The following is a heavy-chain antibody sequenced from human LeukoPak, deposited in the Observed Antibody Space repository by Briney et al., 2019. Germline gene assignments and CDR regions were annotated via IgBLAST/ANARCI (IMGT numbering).Heavy chain of an antibody. CDR1: GYTFTSYD. D-gene: IGHD6-13*01. V-gene: IGHV1-8*01. Sequence: ASVKVSCKASGYTFTSYDINWVRQATGQGLEWMGWMNPNSGNTGYAQKFQGRVTMTRNTSISTAYMELSGLRSDDTAVYYCARGGVLRDSSWDEDYNYYGMDVWGQGTTVTVSS. CDR2: MNPNSGNT. CDR3: ARGGVLRDSSWDEDYNYYGMDV. J-gene: IGHJ6*02.